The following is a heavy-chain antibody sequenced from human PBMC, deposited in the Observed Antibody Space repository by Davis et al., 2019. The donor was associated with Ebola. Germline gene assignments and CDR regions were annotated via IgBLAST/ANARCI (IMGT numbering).Heavy chain of an antibody. V-gene: IGHV3-23*01. CDR1: GFTFSSYA. Sequence: GESLKISCAASGFTFSSYAMSWVRQAPAKGLEWVSAISGSGGSTYYADSVKGRFTISRDNAKNSLYLQMNSLRAEDTAVYYCAREGSEFNDAFDMWGQGTMVTVPS. J-gene: IGHJ3*02. D-gene: IGHD3-10*01. CDR3: AREGSEFNDAFDM. CDR2: ISGSGGST.